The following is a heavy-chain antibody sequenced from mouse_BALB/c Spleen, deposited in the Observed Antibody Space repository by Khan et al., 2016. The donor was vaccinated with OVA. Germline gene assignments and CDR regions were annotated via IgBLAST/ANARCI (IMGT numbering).Heavy chain of an antibody. CDR3: ARKVYYDDDGFAY. CDR1: GFSLSRYS. CDR2: IWGGGST. J-gene: IGHJ3*01. D-gene: IGHD2-4*01. Sequence: QVLLKESGPGLVAPSQSLSITCTVSGFSLSRYSVHWVRQPPGKGLEWLGMIWGGGSTYYTSALKSSLSISKDNYQRQVFLKMNSLQTEETAMYYCARKVYYDDDGFAYWGQGTLVTVSA. V-gene: IGHV2-6-4*01.